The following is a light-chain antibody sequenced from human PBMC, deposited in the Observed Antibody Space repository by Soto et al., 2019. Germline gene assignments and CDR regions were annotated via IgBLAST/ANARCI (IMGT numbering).Light chain of an antibody. V-gene: IGKV3-11*01. CDR3: QKRSNWQFT. CDR2: GAS. J-gene: IGKJ3*01. CDR1: QSVSNS. Sequence: EIVLTQSPATLSFSPGERATLSCRASQSVSNSLVWYQQKPGQAPSLLFYGASNRATGIPARFSGSGSGTDFTLTISSLEPEDFAVYYCQKRSNWQFTFGPGTKVDIE.